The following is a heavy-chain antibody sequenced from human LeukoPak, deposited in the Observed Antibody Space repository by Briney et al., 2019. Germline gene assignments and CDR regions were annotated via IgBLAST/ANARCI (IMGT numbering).Heavy chain of an antibody. D-gene: IGHD2-2*01. CDR3: VRDDCSSSSCPFDF. CDR2: ISGSGGST. CDR1: GFTFSSYA. Sequence: PGGSLRLSCAASGFTFSSYAMSWVRQAPGKGLEWVTAISGSGGSTYYADSVKGRFTISRDNSKNTLYLQMNSLRAEDTGLYFCVRDDCSSSSCPFDFWGQGVLLTVSS. J-gene: IGHJ4*02. V-gene: IGHV3-23*01.